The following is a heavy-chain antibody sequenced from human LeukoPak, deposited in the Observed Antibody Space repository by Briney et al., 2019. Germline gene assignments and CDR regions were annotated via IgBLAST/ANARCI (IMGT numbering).Heavy chain of an antibody. CDR3: ARAQRDYYGSGRSLYYFDY. CDR2: IYYSGST. D-gene: IGHD3-10*01. J-gene: IGHJ4*02. V-gene: IGHV4-59*12. CDR1: GGSISSYY. Sequence: SETLSLTCTVSGGSISSYYWSWIRQPPGKGLEWIGYIYYSGSTNYNPSLKSRVTISVDTSKNQFSLKLSSVTAADTAVYYCARAQRDYYGSGRSLYYFDYWGQGTLVTVSS.